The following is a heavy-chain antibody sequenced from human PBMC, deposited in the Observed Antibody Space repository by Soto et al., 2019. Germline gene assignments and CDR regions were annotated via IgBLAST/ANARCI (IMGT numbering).Heavy chain of an antibody. CDR1: GFTLRSYG. J-gene: IGHJ3*02. CDR3: ARDQNWTYAFDI. D-gene: IGHD1-1*01. V-gene: IGHV3-33*01. Sequence: PGGSLRLSCAASGFTLRSYGMHWVRQAPGKGLEWVAVIWYDGSNKYYADSVKGRFTISRDNSKNTLYLQMNSLRAEDTAVYYCARDQNWTYAFDIWGQGTMVTVSS. CDR2: IWYDGSNK.